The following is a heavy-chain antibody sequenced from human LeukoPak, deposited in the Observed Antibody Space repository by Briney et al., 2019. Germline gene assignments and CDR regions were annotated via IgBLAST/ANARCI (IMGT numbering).Heavy chain of an antibody. J-gene: IGHJ4*02. CDR1: VGSISSSSYY. Sequence: PSETLSLTCTVSVGSISSSSYYWGCIRRSPEKGLEWIGSIYYSGSTYNNPSLRSRITISVDTSKNHFSLKLTSVTAADTAVYYCARHLMFRDSTYGPHLDYWGQGTLVTVSS. CDR2: IYYSGST. CDR3: ARHLMFRDSTYGPHLDY. D-gene: IGHD3-10*01. V-gene: IGHV4-39*01.